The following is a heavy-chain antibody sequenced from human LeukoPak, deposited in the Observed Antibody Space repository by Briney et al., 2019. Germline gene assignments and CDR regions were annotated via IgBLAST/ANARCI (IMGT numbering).Heavy chain of an antibody. Sequence: GGSLRLSCAASGFTFSSYAMSWVRQAPGKGLEWVSAISGSGGSTYYAASVQGRFTISRDDAKNSLYLQMNSLRVEDMAVYYCVKDLMGRFLMGGTTAYLHHWGQGTLVTVSS. J-gene: IGHJ1*01. V-gene: IGHV3-23*01. D-gene: IGHD1-1*01. CDR3: VKDLMGRFLMGGTTAYLHH. CDR1: GFTFSSYA. CDR2: ISGSGGST.